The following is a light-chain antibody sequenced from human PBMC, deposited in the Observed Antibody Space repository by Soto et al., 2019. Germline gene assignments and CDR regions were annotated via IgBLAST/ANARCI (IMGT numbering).Light chain of an antibody. CDR2: DAS. Sequence: NLLTQSPATLSLSPGERATLSCRASQSVSSSLAWFQHKPGQAPRLLIYDASNRATGIPARFSGSGSGTDFTLTISSLEPEDFAVYYCQQRSNWPRTFGQGTKLEIK. CDR1: QSVSSS. J-gene: IGKJ2*01. V-gene: IGKV3-11*01. CDR3: QQRSNWPRT.